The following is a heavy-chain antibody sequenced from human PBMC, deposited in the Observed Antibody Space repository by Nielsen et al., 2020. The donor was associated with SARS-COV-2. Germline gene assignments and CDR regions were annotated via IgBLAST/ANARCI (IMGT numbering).Heavy chain of an antibody. CDR3: AREGRQQLDYHYYYYYMDV. Sequence: ASVKVSCKASGYTFANYFVHWVRQAPGQGLDWMGVINPSGGYTSYAQKFQDRVTMTSDTSTNTVYMDVSSLTSEDTAVYYCAREGRQQLDYHYYYYYMDVWGKGTTVTVSS. V-gene: IGHV1-46*01. J-gene: IGHJ6*03. D-gene: IGHD6-13*01. CDR1: GYTFANYF. CDR2: INPSGGYT.